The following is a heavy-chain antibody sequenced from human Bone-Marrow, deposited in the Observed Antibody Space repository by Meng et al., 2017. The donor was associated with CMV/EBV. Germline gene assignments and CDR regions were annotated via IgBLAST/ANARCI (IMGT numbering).Heavy chain of an antibody. Sequence: SETLSLTCTVSNGSISSGGYYWSWIRQHPGKGLEWIGYIYYSGSAYYNPFLKSRVIISVDTSKNQFSLKLSSVSAADTAVYYCARGRICSSTSCHREYFQHWGQGTLVTVSS. CDR2: IYYSGSA. D-gene: IGHD2-2*01. CDR1: NGSISSGGYY. V-gene: IGHV4-31*03. CDR3: ARGRICSSTSCHREYFQH. J-gene: IGHJ1*01.